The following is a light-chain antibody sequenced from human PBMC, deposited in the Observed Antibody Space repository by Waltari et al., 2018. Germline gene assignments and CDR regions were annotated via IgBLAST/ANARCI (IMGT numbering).Light chain of an antibody. CDR3: SSYTSSFTVV. CDR2: DVS. J-gene: IGLJ2*01. Sequence: QSALTQPASVSGSPGQSITISCTGTSGAVGAHDYVSWFQQHPGKAPKLMIYDVSDRPSGVSNRFSASKSGNTASLTISGLQAEDEADYYCSSYTSSFTVVFGGGTKLTVL. V-gene: IGLV2-14*03. CDR1: SGAVGAHDY.